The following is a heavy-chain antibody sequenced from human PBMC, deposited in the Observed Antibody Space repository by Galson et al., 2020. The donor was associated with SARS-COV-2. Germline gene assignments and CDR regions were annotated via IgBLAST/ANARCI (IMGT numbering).Heavy chain of an antibody. D-gene: IGHD3-22*01. CDR3: ARALLGSQESVRDYYGIGY. Sequence: ASVKVSCKASGYTFTNYYMHWVRQAPGQGPEWLGLINPSVGSTTYAQKFQGRVTMTRDTSTSTVYMELSSLRSEDTAVYYCARALLGSQESVRDYYGIGYWGQGTLVPSPQ. CDR1: GYTFTNYY. V-gene: IGHV1-46*01. J-gene: IGHJ4*02. CDR2: INPSVGST.